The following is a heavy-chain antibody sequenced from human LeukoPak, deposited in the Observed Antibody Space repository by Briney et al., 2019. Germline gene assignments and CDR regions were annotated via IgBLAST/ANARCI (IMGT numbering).Heavy chain of an antibody. Sequence: GASVKVSCKVSGYSLTDLSTHWVRQAPGNGLEWMGGFDPEHREAIYAQKFQGRVSMTEDTSTDTAYMELSSLRSEDTAVYYCAAGGIYSLLDYWGQGTLVTVSS. CDR2: FDPEHREA. CDR1: GYSLTDLS. CDR3: AAGGIYSLLDY. D-gene: IGHD1-26*01. J-gene: IGHJ4*02. V-gene: IGHV1-24*01.